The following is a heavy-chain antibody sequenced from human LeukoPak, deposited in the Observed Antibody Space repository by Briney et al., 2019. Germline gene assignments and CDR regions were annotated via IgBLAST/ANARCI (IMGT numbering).Heavy chain of an antibody. CDR3: ARALSPYYYYYGMDV. V-gene: IGHV4-34*01. CDR2: INHSGST. J-gene: IGHJ6*02. CDR1: GGSFSGYY. Sequence: PSETLSLTCAVYGGSFSGYYWSWIRQPPGKGLEWIGEINHSGSTNYNPSLKSRVTISVDTSKNQFSLKLSSVTAADTAVYYCARALSPYYYYYGMDVWGQGTTVTVSS. D-gene: IGHD2-2*01.